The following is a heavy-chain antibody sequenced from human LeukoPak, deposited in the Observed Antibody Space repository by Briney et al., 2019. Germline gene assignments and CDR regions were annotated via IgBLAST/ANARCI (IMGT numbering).Heavy chain of an antibody. V-gene: IGHV4-39*01. D-gene: IGHD3-9*01. J-gene: IGHJ4*02. CDR1: GGSISSSSYY. CDR2: IYYSRST. CDR3: ARLRSYYDILTGYTYYFDY. Sequence: PSETLSLTYTVCGGSISSSSYYWGWIRHPPGKGLERIGSIYYSRSTYYNPSLKSRVTISVDTSKDQFSLKLSSVTAADTAVYYCARLRSYYDILTGYTYYFDYWGQGTLVTVSS.